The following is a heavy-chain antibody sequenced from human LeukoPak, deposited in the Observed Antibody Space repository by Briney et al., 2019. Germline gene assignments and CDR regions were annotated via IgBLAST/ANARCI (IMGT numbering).Heavy chain of an antibody. CDR1: GFTFSRYY. CDR3: ARDKGKIALDH. Sequence: GGSLRLSCAASGFTFSRYYMSWVRQTPGKGLEWVSGVGVRGVKTFYAGSVKGRFTASRDNSKNTVYLQMDSLRVEDTAIYYCARDKGKIALDHWGQGTLITVSS. V-gene: IGHV3-23*01. J-gene: IGHJ4*02. CDR2: VGVRGVKT.